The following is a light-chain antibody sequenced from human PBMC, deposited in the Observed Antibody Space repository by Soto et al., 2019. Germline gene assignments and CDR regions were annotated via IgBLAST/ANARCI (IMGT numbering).Light chain of an antibody. CDR2: ATS. CDR1: QSVTSTY. CDR3: QQYSKWPPIT. Sequence: ESVFSQAPRPLSLSPGEKAPLSCRAIQSVTSTYLAWYQQKPGQAPRLLIYATSTRATGIPARFSGSGSETEFTLTISSLQSEDFAVYYCQQYSKWPPITFGQGTRLEIK. V-gene: IGKV3-15*01. J-gene: IGKJ5*01.